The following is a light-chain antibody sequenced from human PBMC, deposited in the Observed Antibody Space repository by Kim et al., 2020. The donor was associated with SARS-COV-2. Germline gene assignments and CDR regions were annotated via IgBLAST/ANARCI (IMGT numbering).Light chain of an antibody. V-gene: IGLV1-47*01. CDR3: AAWDDSLSGWV. CDR2: RNN. J-gene: IGLJ3*02. Sequence: QSVLTQPPSASGTPGQRVTISCSGSNSNSGSNYVYWYQQLPGTAPKLLIYRNNQRPSGVPDRFSGSKSGTSASLAISGLRSEDEADYYCAAWDDSLSGWVFGGGTQLTVL. CDR1: NSNSGSNY.